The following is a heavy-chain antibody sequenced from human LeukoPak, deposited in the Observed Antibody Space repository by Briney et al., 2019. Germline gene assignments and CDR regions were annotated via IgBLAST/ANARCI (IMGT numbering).Heavy chain of an antibody. CDR1: GFTFSDYY. D-gene: IGHD3-22*01. V-gene: IGHV3-11*04. Sequence: GGSLRLSCAASGFTFSDYYMSWLRQAPGKGLEWVSYVSSSSSSIYYAHSVKGRFTISRYNAKNSLYLQMNSLRAEDTAMYYCARDPYDRGGYGAFDLWGQGTMVTVSS. CDR2: VSSSSSSI. J-gene: IGHJ3*01. CDR3: ARDPYDRGGYGAFDL.